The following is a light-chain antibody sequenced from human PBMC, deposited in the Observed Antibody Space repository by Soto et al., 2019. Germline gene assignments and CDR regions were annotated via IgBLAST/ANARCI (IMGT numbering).Light chain of an antibody. CDR3: QQYNNWPPYT. CDR1: QSVNNN. J-gene: IGKJ2*01. CDR2: GAS. V-gene: IGKV3-15*01. Sequence: EIVMTQSPATLSASPGERATLSCRASQSVNNNLAWYQQKPGQAPRLLIYGASTRATGIPARFRGSGSGTEFTLTISSLQSGDFAVYYCQQYNNWPPYTFGQGTKVDIK.